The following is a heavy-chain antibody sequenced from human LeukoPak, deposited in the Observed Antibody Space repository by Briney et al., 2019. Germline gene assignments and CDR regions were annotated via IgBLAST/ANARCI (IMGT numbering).Heavy chain of an antibody. Sequence: GGSLRLSCVASELPFNSDFMSWLRLAPGKGLEWVSIIYRSGDTYYSGSVKGRITISRENYKKTLYLQNNSLRVEDTAMYYCATTRGSSFDYWGQGTLVTVSS. V-gene: IGHV3-53*01. CDR3: ATTRGSSFDY. CDR2: IYRSGDT. J-gene: IGHJ4*02. D-gene: IGHD1-26*01. CDR1: ELPFNSDF.